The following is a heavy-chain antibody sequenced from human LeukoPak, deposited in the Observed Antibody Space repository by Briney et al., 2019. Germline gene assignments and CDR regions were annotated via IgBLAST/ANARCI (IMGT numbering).Heavy chain of an antibody. J-gene: IGHJ4*02. Sequence: PGGSLRLSCAASGFTFSSYAMSWVRQAPGKGLEWVSGISGSGGSTYYADPVKGRFTISRDNSKNTLYLQMNSLRAEDTALYYCARENKTWVGPYVNDYWGQGTLVTVSS. CDR1: GFTFSSYA. CDR2: ISGSGGST. D-gene: IGHD1-26*01. V-gene: IGHV3-23*01. CDR3: ARENKTWVGPYVNDY.